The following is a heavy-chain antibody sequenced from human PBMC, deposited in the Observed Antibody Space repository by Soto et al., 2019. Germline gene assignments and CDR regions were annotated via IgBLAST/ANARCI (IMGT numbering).Heavy chain of an antibody. D-gene: IGHD6-19*01. CDR1: GGSISSGGYY. V-gene: IGHV4-31*03. CDR2: IYYSGST. CDR3: ARVLERGYSSGLFDY. Sequence: QVQLQESRPGLVKPSQTLSLTCTVSGGSISSGGYYWSWIRQHPGKCLGWLGNIYYSGSTSYNPSLKSRVTISVDPSKNQFSRKLGSVTAADTAVDYCARVLERGYSSGLFDYWGQGTLVTVSS. J-gene: IGHJ4*02.